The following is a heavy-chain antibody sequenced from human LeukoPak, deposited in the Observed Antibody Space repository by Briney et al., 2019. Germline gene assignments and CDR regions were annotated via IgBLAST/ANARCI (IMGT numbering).Heavy chain of an antibody. V-gene: IGHV3-20*04. Sequence: GGSLRLSCAASGFTFDDYGMSWVRQAPGKGLEWVSGINWNGGSTGYADSVKGRFTISRDNAKNSLYLQMNSLRAEDTALYYCARVPSGWNIGLVRRNYYFDYWGQGTLVTVSS. CDR3: ARVPSGWNIGLVRRNYYFDY. CDR2: INWNGGST. CDR1: GFTFDDYG. D-gene: IGHD6-19*01. J-gene: IGHJ4*02.